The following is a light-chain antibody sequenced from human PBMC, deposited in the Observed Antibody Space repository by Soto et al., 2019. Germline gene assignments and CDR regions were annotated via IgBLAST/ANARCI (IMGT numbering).Light chain of an antibody. CDR2: WAS. CDR1: QSVLYSSNNKNY. V-gene: IGKV4-1*01. Sequence: DIVMTQSPDSLAVSLGERATINCKSSQSVLYSSNNKNYLAWYQQKPGQPPKLLIYWASTRESGVPDRFSGRASGTDFTLTISSLQAEDVAVYYCQQYYITPYTFGQGTKLEIK. CDR3: QQYYITPYT. J-gene: IGKJ2*01.